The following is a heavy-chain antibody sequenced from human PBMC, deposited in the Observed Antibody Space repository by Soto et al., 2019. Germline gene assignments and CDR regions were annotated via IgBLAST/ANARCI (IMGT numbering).Heavy chain of an antibody. CDR3: ARRKLTRFGELSGSYYFDY. Sequence: SETLSLTCTVSGGSISSSSYYWGWIRQPPGKGLEWIGSIYYSGSTYYNPSLRSRVTISVDTSKNQFSLKLSSVTAADTAVYYCARRKLTRFGELSGSYYFDYWGQGTLVTVSS. V-gene: IGHV4-39*01. CDR1: GGSISSSSYY. D-gene: IGHD3-10*01. J-gene: IGHJ4*02. CDR2: IYYSGST.